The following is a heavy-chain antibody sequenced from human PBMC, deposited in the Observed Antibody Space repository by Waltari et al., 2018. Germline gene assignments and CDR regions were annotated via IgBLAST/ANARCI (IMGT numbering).Heavy chain of an antibody. J-gene: IGHJ1*01. D-gene: IGHD6-6*01. Sequence: QVQLVQSGVAVKKPGSSVKVTSKAPGHSIRTEAISWVRQAPGRGIEWMGRIIPLFGTTKYAQNFQDRVKISEDKSTSSVYMELTTLRSGDTAIYYCASGDSSLATVSIDSWGQGTLVTVS. V-gene: IGHV1-69*08. CDR1: GHSIRTEA. CDR3: ASGDSSLATVSIDS. CDR2: IIPLFGTT.